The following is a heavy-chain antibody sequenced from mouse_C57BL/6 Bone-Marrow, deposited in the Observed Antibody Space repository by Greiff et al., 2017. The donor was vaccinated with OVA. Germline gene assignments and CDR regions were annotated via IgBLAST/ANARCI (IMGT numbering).Heavy chain of an antibody. V-gene: IGHV5-9*04. D-gene: IGHD1-2*01. J-gene: IGHJ2*01. CDR1: GFTFSSYT. CDR3: ARGHYVDY. Sequence: EVQLQESGGGLVKPGGSLKLSCAASGFTFSSYTMSWVRQTPEKRLEWVATISGGGGNTYYPDSVKGRFTISRDNAKNTLYLQMSSLRSEDTALYYCARGHYVDYWGQGTTLTVSS. CDR2: ISGGGGNT.